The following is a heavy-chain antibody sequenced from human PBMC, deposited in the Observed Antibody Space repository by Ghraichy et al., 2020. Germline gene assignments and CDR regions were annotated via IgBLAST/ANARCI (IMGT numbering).Heavy chain of an antibody. CDR3: ARDHTFWYYYDSSGTYYFDY. J-gene: IGHJ4*02. CDR1: GFTFSSYS. V-gene: IGHV3-48*02. CDR2: ISSSIGTI. D-gene: IGHD3-22*01. Sequence: GSLRLSCAASGFTFSSYSMNWVRQAPGKGLEWVSYISSSIGTIYYADSVKGRFTISRDNAKNSLYLQMNSLRDEDTAVYYCARDHTFWYYYDSSGTYYFDYWGQGTLVTVSS.